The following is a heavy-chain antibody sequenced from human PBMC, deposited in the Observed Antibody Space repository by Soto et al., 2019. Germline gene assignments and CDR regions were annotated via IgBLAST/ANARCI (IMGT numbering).Heavy chain of an antibody. CDR1: GFTFNNYW. D-gene: IGHD1-1*01. CDR3: AREYNWKNYYYYGMDV. CDR2: INQDGSQK. Sequence: EGQLVESGGGVVQPGGSLRLSCAASGFTFNNYWMSWVRQAPGKGLEWVANINQDGSQKYYVDSVKGRFTISRDNAKNSLYLQMNSLRAEDTAVYYCAREYNWKNYYYYGMDVWGQGTTVTVSS. V-gene: IGHV3-7*03. J-gene: IGHJ6*02.